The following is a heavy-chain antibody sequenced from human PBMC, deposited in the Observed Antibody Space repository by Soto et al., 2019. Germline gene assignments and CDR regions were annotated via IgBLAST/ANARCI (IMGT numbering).Heavy chain of an antibody. J-gene: IGHJ4*02. CDR2: IIPILGIA. Sequence: SVKVSCKASGGTFSSYTISWVRQAPGQGLEWVGRIIPILGIANYAQKFQGRVTITADKSTSTAYMELSSLRSEDTAVYYCARDWSGTGRWLLLSPLVYWGQGTLVTVSS. CDR1: GGTFSSYT. V-gene: IGHV1-69*04. CDR3: ARDWSGTGRWLLLSPLVY. D-gene: IGHD3-22*01.